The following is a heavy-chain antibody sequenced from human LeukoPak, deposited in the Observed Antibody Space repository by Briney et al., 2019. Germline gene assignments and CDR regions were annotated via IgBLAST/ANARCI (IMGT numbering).Heavy chain of an antibody. V-gene: IGHV2-5*02. Sequence: SGPTLVNPTQTLTLTCTFSGFSLSTSGVGVGWIRQPPGKALEWLALIYWDDDKRYSPSLKSRLTITKDTSKNQVVLTMTNMDPVDTATYYCAHRHEGITMVRRYYFDYWGQGTLVTVSS. CDR1: GFSLSTSGVG. D-gene: IGHD3-10*01. CDR2: IYWDDDK. J-gene: IGHJ4*02. CDR3: AHRHEGITMVRRYYFDY.